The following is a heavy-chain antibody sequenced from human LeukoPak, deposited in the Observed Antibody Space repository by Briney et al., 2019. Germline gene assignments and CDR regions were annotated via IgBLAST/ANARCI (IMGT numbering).Heavy chain of an antibody. CDR3: ARTNWGSFNY. J-gene: IGHJ4*02. D-gene: IGHD7-27*01. CDR1: GFTFSSYS. CDR2: ISSSSSTI. Sequence: GALRLSCAASGFTFSSYSMNWVRQAPGKGLEWVSYISSSSSTIYYADSVKGRFTISRDNAKNSLYLQMNSLRAEDTAVYYCARTNWGSFNYWGQGTLVTVSS. V-gene: IGHV3-48*04.